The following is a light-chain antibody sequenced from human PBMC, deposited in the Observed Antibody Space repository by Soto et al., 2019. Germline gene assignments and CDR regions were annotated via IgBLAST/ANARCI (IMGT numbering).Light chain of an antibody. Sequence: QSALTQPASVSGSPGQSITISCTGTSSDVGGYNYVSWYQQHPGKAPKLMIYDVSNRPSGVSNRFSGSKSGNTASLTISGRQAEDEADYYCSTLRVFGGGTKLTVL. CDR1: SSDVGGYNY. V-gene: IGLV2-14*01. CDR2: DVS. CDR3: STLRV. J-gene: IGLJ2*01.